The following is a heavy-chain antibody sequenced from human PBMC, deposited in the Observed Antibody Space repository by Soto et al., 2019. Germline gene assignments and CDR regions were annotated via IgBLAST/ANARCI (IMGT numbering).Heavy chain of an antibody. D-gene: IGHD1-26*01. Sequence: QVQLVESGGGVVQPGRSLRLLCAASGFPFSSFGMHWVRQAPGKGLEWVAVIWFDGSHKYYADSVKGRFTISRDNSKNTVYLQMNSLRVEDTAVYYCARVFRVGELYYYYYGMDVWGQGTTVTVSS. V-gene: IGHV3-33*01. CDR2: IWFDGSHK. CDR3: ARVFRVGELYYYYYGMDV. CDR1: GFPFSSFG. J-gene: IGHJ6*02.